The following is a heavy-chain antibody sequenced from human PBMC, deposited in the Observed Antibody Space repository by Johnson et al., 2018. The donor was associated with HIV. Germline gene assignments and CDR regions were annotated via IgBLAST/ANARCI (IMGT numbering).Heavy chain of an antibody. CDR3: AREYSSLSQGAFDI. D-gene: IGHD6-6*01. V-gene: IGHV3-30*03. CDR1: GFTFSTYV. J-gene: IGHJ3*02. Sequence: QVQLVESGGGVVQPGRSLRLSCAASGFTFSTYVMYWVRQAPGKGLEWVALISHDGSNDYYADSVKGRFTISRDNSKNTLYLQMNSLRAEDTAVYYCAREYSSLSQGAFDIWGQGTMVTVSS. CDR2: ISHDGSND.